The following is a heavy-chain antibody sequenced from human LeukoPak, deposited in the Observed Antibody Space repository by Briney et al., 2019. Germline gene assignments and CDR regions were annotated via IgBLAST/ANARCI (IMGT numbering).Heavy chain of an antibody. D-gene: IGHD6-19*01. J-gene: IGHJ4*02. V-gene: IGHV4-34*01. CDR3: ASPPSIAVAGTPNY. CDR2: INHSGST. Sequence: SETLSLTCAVYGGSFSGYYWSWIRQPPGKGLEWIGEINHSGSTNYNPSLKSRVTISVDTSKNQFSLKLSSVTAADTAVYYCASPPSIAVAGTPNYWGQGTLVTVSS. CDR1: GGSFSGYY.